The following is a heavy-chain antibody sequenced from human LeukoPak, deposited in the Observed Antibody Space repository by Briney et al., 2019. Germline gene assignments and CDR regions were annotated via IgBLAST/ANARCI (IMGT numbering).Heavy chain of an antibody. D-gene: IGHD6-6*01. J-gene: IGHJ6*02. CDR3: ARHRAVRHIYFGMDV. V-gene: IGHV5-10-1*01. CDR1: GDSLSSYW. Sequence: GESLKISCKGSGDSLSSYWISWVRQMPGKGLGWMGRIDPSDSYINYSPSFQGHVTISADKSISTAYLQWSGLKASDTAMYYCARHRAVRHIYFGMDVWGQGTTVTVSS. CDR2: IDPSDSYI.